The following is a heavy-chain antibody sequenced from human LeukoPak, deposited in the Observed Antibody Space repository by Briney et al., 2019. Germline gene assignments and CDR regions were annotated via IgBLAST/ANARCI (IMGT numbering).Heavy chain of an antibody. J-gene: IGHJ4*02. D-gene: IGHD4-17*01. CDR3: ARDKSYGDSEAY. CDR1: GFTFSNDW. Sequence: GGSLRLSCAASGFTFSNDWMSWVRQAPGKGLEWVANIKQDGSEKYFVDSVRGRFTISRDNAKNSLYLQMNTLRVEDTAVYYCARDKSYGDSEAYWDQGTLVTVSS. CDR2: IKQDGSEK. V-gene: IGHV3-7*04.